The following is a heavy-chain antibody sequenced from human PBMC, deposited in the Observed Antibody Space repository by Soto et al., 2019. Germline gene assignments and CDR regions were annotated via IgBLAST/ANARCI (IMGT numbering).Heavy chain of an antibody. D-gene: IGHD6-19*01. CDR1: GYTFTSYY. CDR3: ARTQEEQWLVGGYNWFDP. Sequence: ASVKVSCKASGYTFTSYYMHWVRQAPRQGLEWMGIINPSGGSTSYAQKFPGRVTMTRDTSTSTVYMELSSLRPEDTAVYYCARTQEEQWLVGGYNWFDPWGQGTLVTVSS. J-gene: IGHJ5*02. CDR2: INPSGGST. V-gene: IGHV1-46*03.